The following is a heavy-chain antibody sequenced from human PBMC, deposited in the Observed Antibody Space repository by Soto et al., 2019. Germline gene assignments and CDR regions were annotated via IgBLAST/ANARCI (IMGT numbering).Heavy chain of an antibody. V-gene: IGHV1-2*02. D-gene: IGHD4-4*01. CDR2: INPKSDDT. CDR1: GYPFSDNQ. J-gene: IGHJ5*02. Sequence: ASVKVSCKASGYPFSDNQIHWLRRAPGQGLEWMGRINPKSDDTNYAQKFQGRVTMTRDTSIDTTYLELTGLTSDDTATYYCARKHSLDYIRWGLDPWGQGTLVTVSS. CDR3: ARKHSLDYIRWGLDP.